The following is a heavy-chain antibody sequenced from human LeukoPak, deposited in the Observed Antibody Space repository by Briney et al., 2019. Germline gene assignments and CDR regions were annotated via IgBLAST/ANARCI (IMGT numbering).Heavy chain of an antibody. CDR3: VKDTHWFGELFWGYFDY. V-gene: IGHV3-30*02. Sequence: PGGSLRLSCAASGFILSSYGMHWVRQAPGKGLEWVAFIRYDGSNKYYADSVKGRFTISRDNSKKRVYMKMNRQRAEDTAVFYCVKDTHWFGELFWGYFDYWGQGTLVTVSS. CDR2: IRYDGSNK. D-gene: IGHD3-10*01. CDR1: GFILSSYG. J-gene: IGHJ4*02.